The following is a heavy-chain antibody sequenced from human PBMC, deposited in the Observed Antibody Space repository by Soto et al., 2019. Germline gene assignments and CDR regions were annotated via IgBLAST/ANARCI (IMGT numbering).Heavy chain of an antibody. Sequence: QVQLVESGGGVVQPGRSLRLSCAASGFTFSSYGMHWVRQAPGKGLEWVAVISYDGSNKYYADSVKGRFTISRDNSKNTLYLQMNSLRAEDTAVSYCAQGGYYDSSGPKGRPEYFQHWGQGTLVTVSS. CDR2: ISYDGSNK. D-gene: IGHD3-22*01. CDR3: AQGGYYDSSGPKGRPEYFQH. J-gene: IGHJ1*01. V-gene: IGHV3-30*18. CDR1: GFTFSSYG.